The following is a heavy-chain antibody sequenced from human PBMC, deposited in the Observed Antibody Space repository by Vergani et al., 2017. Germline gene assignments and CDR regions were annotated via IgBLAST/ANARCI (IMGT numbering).Heavy chain of an antibody. D-gene: IGHD3-22*01. CDR2: ISAYNGNT. CDR3: ARVPDYYDSSGYPLDAFDI. Sequence: QVQLVQSGAEVKKPGASVKVSCKTSGYTFTNYGISWVRQAPGQGLEWMGWISAYNGNTNYPEKFQGRLTMTTDTSTRTAYMELRSLRSDDTAVYYCARVPDYYDSSGYPLDAFDIWGQGTMVTVSS. CDR1: GYTFTNYG. V-gene: IGHV1-18*01. J-gene: IGHJ3*02.